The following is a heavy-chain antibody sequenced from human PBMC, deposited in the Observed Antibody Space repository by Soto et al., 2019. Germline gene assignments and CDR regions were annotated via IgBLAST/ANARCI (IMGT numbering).Heavy chain of an antibody. J-gene: IGHJ4*02. V-gene: IGHV4-31*03. CDR2: IYHSGST. D-gene: IGHD4-17*01. Sequence: QVQLQESGPGLVKPSQTLSLTCTVSGGSISSGGYYWSWVRQHPGKGLEWIGYIYHSGSTYYNPSLTSRLTMSVDTSKSQFSLKLTSVTAADTAVYYCASAGGGDHFDYWGQGTLVTVSS. CDR3: ASAGGGDHFDY. CDR1: GGSISSGGYY.